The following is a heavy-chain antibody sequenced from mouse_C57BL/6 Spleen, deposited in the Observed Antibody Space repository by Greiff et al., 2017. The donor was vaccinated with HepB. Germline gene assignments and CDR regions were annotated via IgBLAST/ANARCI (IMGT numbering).Heavy chain of an antibody. D-gene: IGHD2-4*01. CDR2: IWWDDDK. CDR3: ARMSNYDYDKGYAMDY. J-gene: IGHJ4*01. V-gene: IGHV8-8*01. CDR1: GFSLSTFGMG. Sequence: QVTLKESGPGILQPSQTLSLTCSFSGFSLSTFGMGVGWIRQPSGKGLEWLAHIWWDDDKYYNPALKSRLTISKDTSKNQVFLKIANVDTADTATYYCARMSNYDYDKGYAMDYWGQGTSVTVSS.